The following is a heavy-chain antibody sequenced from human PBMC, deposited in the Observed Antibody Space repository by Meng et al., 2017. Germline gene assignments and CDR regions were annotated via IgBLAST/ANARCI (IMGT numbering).Heavy chain of an antibody. V-gene: IGHV3-74*01. Sequence: GGSLRLSCAASGFTFSSYWMHWVRQAPGKGLVWVSRINSDGSSTSYADSVKGRFTISRDNAKNTLYLQMNSLGAEDTAVYYCARDPRDFWSGYYISWFDPWGQGTLVTVSS. J-gene: IGHJ5*02. CDR1: GFTFSSYW. CDR2: INSDGSST. CDR3: ARDPRDFWSGYYISWFDP. D-gene: IGHD3-3*01.